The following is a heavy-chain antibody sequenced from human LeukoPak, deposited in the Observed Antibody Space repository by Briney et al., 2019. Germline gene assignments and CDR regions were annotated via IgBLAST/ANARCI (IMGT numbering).Heavy chain of an antibody. CDR3: ARVYYSVSSAGFDY. D-gene: IGHD1-26*01. V-gene: IGHV4-61*08. Sequence: PSETLSLTCTVSGASVSSDGYYWNWIRQPPGKGLEWIGYVYYTGSTNYNASLESRVTIFVDTSRNQFSLNLNSVTAADTAVYYCARVYYSVSSAGFDYWGQGTLVSVSS. J-gene: IGHJ4*02. CDR2: VYYTGST. CDR1: GASVSSDGYY.